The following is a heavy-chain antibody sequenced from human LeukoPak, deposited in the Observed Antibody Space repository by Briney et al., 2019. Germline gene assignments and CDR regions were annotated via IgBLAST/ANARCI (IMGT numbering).Heavy chain of an antibody. CDR3: ARGKIEYSSSSGRYSDHHRYYYMDV. D-gene: IGHD6-6*01. J-gene: IGHJ6*03. Sequence: SETLSLTCAVYGGSFSGYYWSWIRQPPGRGREGMGEFNIGGGTNNNPSLKSRVTISVDTSKNQFSLKLSSVTAADTAVYYCARGKIEYSSSSGRYSDHHRYYYMDVWGKGTTVTVSS. V-gene: IGHV4-34*01. CDR1: GGSFSGYY. CDR2: FNIGGGT.